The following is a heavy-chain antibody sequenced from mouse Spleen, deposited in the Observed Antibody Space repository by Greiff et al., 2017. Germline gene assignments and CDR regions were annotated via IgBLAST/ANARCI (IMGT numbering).Heavy chain of an antibody. Sequence: QVQLKQPGAELVKPGASVKMSCKASGYTFTSYWITWVKQRPGQGLEWIGDIYPGSGSTNYNEKFKSKATLTVDTSSSTAYMQLSSLTSEDSAVYYCARYRSNYDYYAMDYWGQGTSVTVSS. D-gene: IGHD2-5*01. CDR3: ARYRSNYDYYAMDY. CDR1: GYTFTSYW. V-gene: IGHV1-55*01. CDR2: IYPGSGST. J-gene: IGHJ4*01.